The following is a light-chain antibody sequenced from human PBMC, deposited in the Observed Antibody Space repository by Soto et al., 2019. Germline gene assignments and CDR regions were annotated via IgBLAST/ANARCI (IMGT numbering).Light chain of an antibody. CDR3: QQSYSTLIT. J-gene: IGKJ3*01. Sequence: DIQMTQSPSSLSASVGDRVTITCRASQSISSYLNWYQQKPWKAPQLLIYAASSLQSGVPQRFSGSGSGTDFSLTISSLQPEDFATYSCQQSYSTLITFGPGTKVDIK. CDR2: AAS. V-gene: IGKV1-39*01. CDR1: QSISSY.